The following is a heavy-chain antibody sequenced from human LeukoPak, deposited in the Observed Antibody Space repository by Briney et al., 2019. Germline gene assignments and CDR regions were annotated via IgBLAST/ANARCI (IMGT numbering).Heavy chain of an antibody. CDR1: GYTFTSYD. CDR3: ARVLGYGYYYYMDV. J-gene: IGHJ6*03. Sequence: ASVKVSCKASGYTFTSYDINWVRQATGQGLEWMGWMNPNSGNTGYAQKFQGRVTITRNTSISTAYMELSSLRSEDTAVYYCARVLGYGYYYYMDVWGKGTTVTVSS. V-gene: IGHV1-8*03. CDR2: MNPNSGNT. D-gene: IGHD2-15*01.